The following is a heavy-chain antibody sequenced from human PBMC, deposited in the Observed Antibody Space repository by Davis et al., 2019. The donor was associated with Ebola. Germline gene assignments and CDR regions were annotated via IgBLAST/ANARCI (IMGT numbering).Heavy chain of an antibody. CDR2: IIPIFGTA. V-gene: IGHV1-69*13. D-gene: IGHD3-10*01. Sequence: SVKVSCKASRYTFTSYAMHWVRQAPGQGLEWMGGIIPIFGTANYAQKFQGRVTITADESTSTAYMELSSLRSEDTAVYYCAGSTYYYGSGSYYFDYWGQGTLVTVSS. CDR1: RYTFTSYA. CDR3: AGSTYYYGSGSYYFDY. J-gene: IGHJ4*02.